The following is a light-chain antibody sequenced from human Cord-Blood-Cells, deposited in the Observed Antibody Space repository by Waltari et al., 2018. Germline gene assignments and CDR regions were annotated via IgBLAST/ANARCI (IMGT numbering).Light chain of an antibody. CDR1: QSVSSY. CDR3: QQRSNWPPFT. CDR2: DAS. Sequence: DIVLTQSPATLSLSPGERATLSCRDSQSVSSYLAWYQQKPGQAPRLLIYDASNRATGIPARFSGSGSGTDFTLTISSLEPEDFAVYYCQQRSNWPPFTFGPGTKVDIK. V-gene: IGKV3-11*01. J-gene: IGKJ3*01.